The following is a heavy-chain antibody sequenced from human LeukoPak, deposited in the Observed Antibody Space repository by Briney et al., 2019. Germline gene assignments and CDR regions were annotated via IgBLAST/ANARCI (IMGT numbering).Heavy chain of an antibody. CDR2: VYYSGST. J-gene: IGHJ4*02. CDR1: GGSISSYY. D-gene: IGHD6-13*01. V-gene: IGHV4-59*01. Sequence: SETLSLTCTVSGGSISSYYWSWIRQPPGKGLEWIGYVYYSGSTNYNPPLKSRVTISVDTSKNQFSLKLSSVTAADTAVYYCARDLRIAAAGLGFDYWGQGTLVTVSS. CDR3: ARDLRIAAAGLGFDY.